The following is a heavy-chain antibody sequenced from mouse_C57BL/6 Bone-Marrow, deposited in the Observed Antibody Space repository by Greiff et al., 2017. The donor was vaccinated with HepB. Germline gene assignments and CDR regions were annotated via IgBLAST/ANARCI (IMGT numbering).Heavy chain of an antibody. V-gene: IGHV5-4*01. Sequence: EVHLVESGGGLVKPGGSLKLSCAASGFTFSSYAMSWVRQTPEKRLEWVATISDGGSYTYYPDNVKGRFTISRDNAKNNLYLQMSHLKSEDTAMYYCARDNYDFWGQGTLVTVSA. CDR3: ARDNYDF. CDR1: GFTFSSYA. CDR2: ISDGGSYT. J-gene: IGHJ3*01. D-gene: IGHD2-4*01.